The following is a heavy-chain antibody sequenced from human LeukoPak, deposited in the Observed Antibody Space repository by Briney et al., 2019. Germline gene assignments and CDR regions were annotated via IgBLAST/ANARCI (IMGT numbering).Heavy chain of an antibody. V-gene: IGHV3-21*01. Sequence: GGSLRLSCAASGFTFSSYSMNWVRQAPGKGLDWVSSISSSSSYIYYADSVRGRFTISRDNAKNSLYLQMNSLRAEDTAVYYCARGASSSWSYTFDFWGQGTLVTVSS. CDR1: GFTFSSYS. CDR2: ISSSSSYI. D-gene: IGHD6-13*01. J-gene: IGHJ4*02. CDR3: ARGASSSWSYTFDF.